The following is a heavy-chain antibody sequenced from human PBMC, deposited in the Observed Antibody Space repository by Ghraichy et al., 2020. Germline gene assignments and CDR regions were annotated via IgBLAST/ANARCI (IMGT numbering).Heavy chain of an antibody. CDR2: IICSGGST. D-gene: IGHD7-27*01. V-gene: IGHV3-23*01. J-gene: IGHJ4*02. CDR1: GFTFSSYA. CDR3: AKGGTNWENVDY. Sequence: GGSLRLSCAASGFTFSSYAMIWVRQAPWKWLELVSAIICSGGSTYYADSVKGRFTISRDNSKNTLYLQMNSLRAEDTAVYYCAKGGTNWENVDYWGQGTLVTVSS.